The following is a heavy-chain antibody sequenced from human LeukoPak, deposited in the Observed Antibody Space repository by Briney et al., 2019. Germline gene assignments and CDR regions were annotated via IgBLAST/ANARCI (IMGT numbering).Heavy chain of an antibody. D-gene: IGHD6-13*01. CDR1: GYTFTGYY. CDR3: ARETPGIAAAGWFDP. J-gene: IGHJ5*02. V-gene: IGHV1-2*02. Sequence: ASVKVSCKASGYTFTGYYMHWVRQAPGQGLEWMGWINPNSGGTNYAQKFQGRVTMTRDTSTSTAYMELSRLRSDDTAVYYCARETPGIAAAGWFDPWGQGTLVTVSS. CDR2: INPNSGGT.